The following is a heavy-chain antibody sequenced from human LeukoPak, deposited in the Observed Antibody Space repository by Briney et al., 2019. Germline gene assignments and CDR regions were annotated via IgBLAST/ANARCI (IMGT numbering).Heavy chain of an antibody. CDR2: ISSSSSYI. J-gene: IGHJ4*02. CDR3: ARDFCSGGSCYWGFDY. CDR1: GFTFSSYS. V-gene: IGHV3-21*01. Sequence: PGGSLRLSCAASGFTFSSYSMSWVRQAPGKGLEWASSISSSSSYIYYADSVKGRFTISRDNAKNSLYLQMNSLRAEDTAVYYCARDFCSGGSCYWGFDYWGRGTLVTVSS. D-gene: IGHD2-15*01.